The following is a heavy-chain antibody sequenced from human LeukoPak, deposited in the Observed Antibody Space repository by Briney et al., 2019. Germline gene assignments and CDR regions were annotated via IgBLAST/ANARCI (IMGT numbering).Heavy chain of an antibody. V-gene: IGHV4-59*08. CDR3: ARRGGYSGYEQV. CDR1: GGSISSYY. D-gene: IGHD5-12*01. J-gene: IGHJ4*02. Sequence: SETLSLTCTVSGGSISSYYWSWIRQPPGKGLEWIGYIYSSGNTNYNPSLKSRVAISVDTSKNQFSLNLSSVTAADTAVYYCARRGGYSGYEQVWGQGTLVTVSS. CDR2: IYSSGNT.